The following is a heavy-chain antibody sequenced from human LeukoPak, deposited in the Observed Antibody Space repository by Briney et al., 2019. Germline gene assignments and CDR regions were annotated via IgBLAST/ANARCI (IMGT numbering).Heavy chain of an antibody. J-gene: IGHJ1*01. Sequence: GGSLRLSCAASGLRFSDYYVSWIRQAPGKGLQWVSYISSGGDIMHYADSVKGRFTSSRDNAKNSGYLEMNSLGAEDTAVYYCATNLIGAGEYFQQWGHGTLVTVSS. V-gene: IGHV3-11*01. CDR3: ATNLIGAGEYFQQ. D-gene: IGHD2/OR15-2a*01. CDR2: ISSGGDIM. CDR1: GLRFSDYY.